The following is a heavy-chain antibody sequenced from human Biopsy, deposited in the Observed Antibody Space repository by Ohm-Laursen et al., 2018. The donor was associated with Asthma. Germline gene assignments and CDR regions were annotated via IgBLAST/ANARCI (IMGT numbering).Heavy chain of an antibody. J-gene: IGHJ4*02. V-gene: IGHV2-70*04. CDR1: GFSLSSSGAN. D-gene: IGHD1-14*01. CDR2: IDWEEDK. Sequence: TQTLTLTGSFSGFSLSSSGANVNWIRQPPGKALEWLARIDWEEDKFYSTSLRTRLTISKGSSEDQVVLTMTNMGPVDTATYYCTRHNDYWGPGILVTGSS. CDR3: TRHNDY.